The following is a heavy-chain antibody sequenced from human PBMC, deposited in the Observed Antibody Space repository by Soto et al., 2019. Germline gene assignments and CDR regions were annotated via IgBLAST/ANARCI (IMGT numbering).Heavy chain of an antibody. J-gene: IGHJ5*02. CDR2: INHSGST. V-gene: IGHV4-34*01. CDR3: ARGRVVVPAAVMFNCLDP. D-gene: IGHD2-2*01. CDR1: GGSFSGYY. Sequence: SETLSLTCAVYGGSFSGYYWSWIRQPPGKGLEWIGEINHSGSTNYNPSLKSRVTISVDTSKNQFSLKLSSVTAADTAVYYCARGRVVVPAAVMFNCLDPWGQGALVTVSS.